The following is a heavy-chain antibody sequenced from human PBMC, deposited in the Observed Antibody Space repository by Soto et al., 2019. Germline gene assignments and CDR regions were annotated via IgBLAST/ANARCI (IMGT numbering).Heavy chain of an antibody. J-gene: IGHJ4*02. CDR2: IKQDGSDK. Sequence: GGSLRLSCAASGFTFNNYWMSWVRQAPGKGLEWVANIKQDGSDKYYVDSVKGRFTISRDNAKNSLYLEMSSLRAEDTAVYYCARASRSSENTQKYWGQGTLVTVSS. CDR1: GFTFNNYW. V-gene: IGHV3-7*05. D-gene: IGHD6-6*01. CDR3: ARASRSSENTQKY.